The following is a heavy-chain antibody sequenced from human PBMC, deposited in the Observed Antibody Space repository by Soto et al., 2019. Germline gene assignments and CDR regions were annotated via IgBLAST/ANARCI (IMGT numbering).Heavy chain of an antibody. CDR3: ATGYSDSRWSHLDL. CDR1: GFTFSSYA. V-gene: IGHV3-23*01. Sequence: EVQLLESGGGLVRPGGSLRLSCVISGFTFSSYAMTWVRQAPGKGLEWVSTLNGRATEKYHADSVRGRFTISRDNSKSTLYLQMNSLRAEDSAIYYCATGYSDSRWSHLDLWGQGTLVTVYS. CDR2: LNGRATEK. D-gene: IGHD6-13*01. J-gene: IGHJ4*02.